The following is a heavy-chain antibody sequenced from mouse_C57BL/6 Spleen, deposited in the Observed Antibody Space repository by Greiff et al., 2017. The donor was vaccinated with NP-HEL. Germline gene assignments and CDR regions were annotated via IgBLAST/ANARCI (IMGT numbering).Heavy chain of an antibody. CDR2: IYPGDGDT. CDR3: ANWDGY. Sequence: VKLQQSGPELVKPGASVKISCKASGYAFSSSWMNWVKQRPGKGLEWIGRIYPGDGDTNYNGKFKGKATLTADKSSSTAYMQLSSLTSEDSAVYFCANWDGYWGQGTTLTVSS. V-gene: IGHV1-82*01. CDR1: GYAFSSSW. J-gene: IGHJ2*01. D-gene: IGHD4-1*01.